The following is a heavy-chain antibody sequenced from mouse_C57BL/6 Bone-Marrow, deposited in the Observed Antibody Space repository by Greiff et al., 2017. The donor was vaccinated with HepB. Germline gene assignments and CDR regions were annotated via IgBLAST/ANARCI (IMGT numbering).Heavy chain of an antibody. CDR2: ISNGGGST. CDR3: ARHSGYYYGSSYFDY. V-gene: IGHV5-12*01. CDR1: GFTFSDYY. D-gene: IGHD1-1*01. J-gene: IGHJ2*01. Sequence: EVKVVESGGGLVQPGGSLKLSCAASGFTFSDYYMYWVRQTPEKRLEWVAYISNGGGSTYYPDTVKGRFTISRDNAKNTLYLQMSRLKSEDTAMYYCARHSGYYYGSSYFDYWGQGTTLTVSS.